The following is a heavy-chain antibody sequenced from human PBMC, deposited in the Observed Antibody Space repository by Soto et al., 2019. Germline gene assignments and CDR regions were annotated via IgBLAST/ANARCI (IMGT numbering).Heavy chain of an antibody. Sequence: PGESLKISCKGSGYSFTSYWISWVRQMPGKGLEWMGRIDPSDSYTNYSPSFQGHVTISADKSISTAYLQWSSLKASDTAMYYCARVAGSPTTPLYGMDVWGQGTTVTAP. V-gene: IGHV5-10-1*01. D-gene: IGHD2-15*01. CDR2: IDPSDSYT. CDR1: GYSFTSYW. J-gene: IGHJ6*02. CDR3: ARVAGSPTTPLYGMDV.